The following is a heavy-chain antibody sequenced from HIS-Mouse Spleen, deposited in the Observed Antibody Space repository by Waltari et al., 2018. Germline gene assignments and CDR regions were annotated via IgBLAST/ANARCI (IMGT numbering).Heavy chain of an antibody. CDR3: ARAAIGWTPRADP. CDR1: GSPFTAYY. CDR2: INPNSGGT. V-gene: IGHV1-2*02. D-gene: IGHD6-19*01. Sequence: QVQLVQSGAEVKKPGASVKVSCQASGSPFTAYYIPWVRQAPGQGLEWMGWINPNSGGTNYAQKFQGRVTMTRDTSISTAYMELSRLRSDDTAVYYCARAAIGWTPRADPWGQGTLVTVSS. J-gene: IGHJ5*02.